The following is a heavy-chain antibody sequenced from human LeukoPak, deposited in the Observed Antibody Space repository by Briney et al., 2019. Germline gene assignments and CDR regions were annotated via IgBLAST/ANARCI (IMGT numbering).Heavy chain of an antibody. CDR2: IKSKTHGGTT. J-gene: IGHJ3*02. D-gene: IGHD2-21*01. CDR1: GFTFINAC. CDR3: AARAGGGGDAFDI. V-gene: IGHV3-15*01. Sequence: GGSLRLSCAASGFTFINACMSWVRQPPGKGLEWVGRIKSKTHGGTTDYATPVKGRFTISRDDSKNTLYLQMNSLKTEDTAVYYCAARAGGGGDAFDIWGQGTMVTVSS.